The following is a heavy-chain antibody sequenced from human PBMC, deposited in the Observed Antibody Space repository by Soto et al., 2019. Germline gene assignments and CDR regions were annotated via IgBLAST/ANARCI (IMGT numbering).Heavy chain of an antibody. CDR3: ARHESEDSLTITFRRIIVEPWFDP. CDR2: IYYSGST. Sequence: SETLSLTCTVSGGSISSYYWSWIRQPPGKGLEWIGYIYYSGSTNYNPSLKSRVTISVDTSKNQFSLKLSSVTAADTAVYYCARHESEDSLTITFRRIIVEPWFDPWGQGTLVTVSS. J-gene: IGHJ5*02. D-gene: IGHD3-16*02. CDR1: GGSISSYY. V-gene: IGHV4-59*08.